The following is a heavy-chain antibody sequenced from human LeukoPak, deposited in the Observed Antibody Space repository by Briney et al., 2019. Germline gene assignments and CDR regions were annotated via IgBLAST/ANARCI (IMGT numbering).Heavy chain of an antibody. D-gene: IGHD3-22*01. V-gene: IGHV3-23*01. CDR1: GLTFNNYA. CDR2: ISGRGGNT. Sequence: GGSLRLSCAASGLTFNNYALTWIRQAPGKGLEWVSSISGRGGNTYYADSVKGRFTISRDDSKNTLFLQMNSLRAEDTVVYYCATGYSDSLRSPLDSWGQGTLVTVSS. J-gene: IGHJ5*01. CDR3: ATGYSDSLRSPLDS.